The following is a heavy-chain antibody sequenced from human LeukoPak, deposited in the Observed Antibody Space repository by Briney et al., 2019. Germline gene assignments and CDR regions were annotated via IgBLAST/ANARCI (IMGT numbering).Heavy chain of an antibody. Sequence: SETLSLTCTVSGGSISSYYWSWIRQPPGKGLEWIGYIYYSGSTNYDPSLKSRVTISVDTSKNQFSLELSSVTAADTAVYYCARDPTYYYDSSGYFDYWGQGTLVTVSS. CDR3: ARDPTYYYDSSGYFDY. D-gene: IGHD3-22*01. V-gene: IGHV4-59*01. CDR1: GGSISSYY. J-gene: IGHJ4*02. CDR2: IYYSGST.